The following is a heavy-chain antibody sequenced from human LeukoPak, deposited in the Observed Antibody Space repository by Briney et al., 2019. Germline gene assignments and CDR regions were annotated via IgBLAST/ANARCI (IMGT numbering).Heavy chain of an antibody. CDR1: GFTFSIYA. CDR3: AKDLRSGYYYYYGMDV. D-gene: IGHD3-3*01. Sequence: GGSLRLSCAASGFTFSIYAMSWVRQAPGKGLEWVSAISGSGGSTYYADSVKGRFTISRDNSKNTLYLQMNSLRAEDTAVYYCAKDLRSGYYYYYGMDVWGQGTTVTVSS. V-gene: IGHV3-23*01. J-gene: IGHJ6*02. CDR2: ISGSGGST.